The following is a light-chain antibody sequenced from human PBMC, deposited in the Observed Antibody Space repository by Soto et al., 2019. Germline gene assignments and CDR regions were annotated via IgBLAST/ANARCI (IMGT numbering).Light chain of an antibody. CDR3: QQYSKWPIT. J-gene: IGKJ5*01. V-gene: IGKV3D-15*01. Sequence: EMVMTRSPATRSVSRGEGAARCCRASQSVNSNYLAWYQQKPGQAPRLLIYGISNRATGIPDRFSGSGSGTEFTLTISSLQPQDFAIYYCQQYSKWPITFGQGTRLEIK. CDR1: QSVNSN. CDR2: GIS.